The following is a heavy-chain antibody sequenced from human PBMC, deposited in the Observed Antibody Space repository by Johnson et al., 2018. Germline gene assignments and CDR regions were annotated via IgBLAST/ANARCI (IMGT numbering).Heavy chain of an antibody. CDR3: AIEFGYGQFRGD. J-gene: IGHJ4*02. D-gene: IGHD5-18*01. V-gene: IGHV3-74*01. CDR2: INTDGSTT. Sequence: VQLQESGGGLVQPGGSLRLSCAVSGFTFSSSWMHWVRQAPGKGLVWVSRINTDGSTTNSADSVKGRFTISRDNAENTLYLQMNSLRAEDTAVDYCAIEFGYGQFRGDWGQGALGTVSS. CDR1: GFTFSSSW.